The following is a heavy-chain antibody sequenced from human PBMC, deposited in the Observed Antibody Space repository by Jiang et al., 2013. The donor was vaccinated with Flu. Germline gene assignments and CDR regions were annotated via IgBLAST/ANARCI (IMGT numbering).Heavy chain of an antibody. V-gene: IGHV1-46*01. J-gene: IGHJ4*02. D-gene: IGHD1-20*01. CDR2: QPYVVVGT. Sequence: MGSNQPYVVVGTSYAQKFQGRVTMTRDTSTSTVYMELSSLRSEDTAVYYCARNNWPNMRIYFDYWGQGTLVTVSS. CDR3: ARNNWPNMRIYFDY.